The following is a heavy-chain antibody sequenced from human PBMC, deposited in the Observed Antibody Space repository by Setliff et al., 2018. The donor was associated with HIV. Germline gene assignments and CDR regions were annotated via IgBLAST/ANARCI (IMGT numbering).Heavy chain of an antibody. V-gene: IGHV3-15*01. J-gene: IGHJ3*02. CDR3: ATDREGDYYEVTWTVSEI. Sequence: GSLRLSCAASGFTFSSYEMNWVRQAPGKGLEWVGHIKTNADGAATTYAAPVRGRFTISRDDSKSTVYLQMSSLKTGDTTVYYCATDREGDYYEVTWTVSEIWGQGTMVTVSS. CDR1: GFTFSSYE. CDR2: IKTNADGAAT. D-gene: IGHD3-22*01.